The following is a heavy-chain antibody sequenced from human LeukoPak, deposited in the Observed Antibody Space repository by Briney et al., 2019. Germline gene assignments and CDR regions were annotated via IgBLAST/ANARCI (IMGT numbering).Heavy chain of an antibody. Sequence: ASVKVSCKASGYTFTSHYVHWVRQAPGQGFEWMGWINPNSGGTNYAQKFQGRVTMTRDTSISTAYMELSRLRSDDTAVYYCARGGMGSDYWGQGTLVTVSS. CDR3: ARGGMGSDY. D-gene: IGHD3-16*01. CDR2: INPNSGGT. CDR1: GYTFTSHY. J-gene: IGHJ4*02. V-gene: IGHV1-2*02.